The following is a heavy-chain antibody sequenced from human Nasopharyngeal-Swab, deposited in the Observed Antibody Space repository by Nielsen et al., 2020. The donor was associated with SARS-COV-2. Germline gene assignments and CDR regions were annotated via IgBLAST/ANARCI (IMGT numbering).Heavy chain of an antibody. CDR2: IYPGDSET. V-gene: IGHV5-51*01. CDR1: GYRFTSYW. Sequence: KVSCKGSGYRFTSYWIGWVRQMPGKGLEWMGIIYPGDSETRYSPSFQGQVTISADKSISTAYQQWSSLKASDTAVYYCARPLWSYADHFDYWGQGTLVTVSS. D-gene: IGHD1-26*01. J-gene: IGHJ4*02. CDR3: ARPLWSYADHFDY.